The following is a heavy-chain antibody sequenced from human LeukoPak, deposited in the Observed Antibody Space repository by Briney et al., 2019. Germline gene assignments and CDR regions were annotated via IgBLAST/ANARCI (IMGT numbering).Heavy chain of an antibody. D-gene: IGHD6-19*01. CDR1: GFTFSSYA. V-gene: IGHV3-48*04. J-gene: IGHJ4*02. CDR2: ISSSGSTI. Sequence: GGSLRLSCAASGFTFSSYAMSWVRQAPGKGLEWVSYISSSGSTIYYADSVKGRFTISRDNAKNSLYLQMNSLRAEDTAVYYCARVMAVAGTWSDYWGRGTLVTVSS. CDR3: ARVMAVAGTWSDY.